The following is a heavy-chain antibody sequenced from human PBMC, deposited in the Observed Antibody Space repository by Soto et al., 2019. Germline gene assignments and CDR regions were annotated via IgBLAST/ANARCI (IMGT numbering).Heavy chain of an antibody. CDR1: GFTFSSYA. D-gene: IGHD1-7*01. V-gene: IGHV3-23*01. CDR3: ARDAERYAWKYVLDY. J-gene: IGHJ4*02. CDR2: ISGSGGGK. Sequence: GGSLRLSCAASGFTFSSYAMTWVRQAPGKGLEWVSGISGSGGGKYYADSVKGRFTISRDSSKNTLYLQMNSLTAEDTAVYYCARDAERYAWKYVLDYWGQGTPVTVSS.